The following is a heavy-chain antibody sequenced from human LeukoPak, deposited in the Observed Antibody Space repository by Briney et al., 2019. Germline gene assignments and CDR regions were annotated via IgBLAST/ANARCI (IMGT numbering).Heavy chain of an antibody. J-gene: IGHJ4*02. CDR2: IKSKSDGGTT. CDR3: TTVTPSYSRLGY. D-gene: IGHD2-15*01. CDR1: GFTFSSYW. V-gene: IGHV3-15*01. Sequence: PGGSLRLSCAASGFTFSSYWMSWVRQAPGKGLEWVGRIKSKSDGGTTDYAAPVKGRFAISRDDSRNTVYLQMNSLKTEDTAVYYCTTVTPSYSRLGYWGPGTLVTVSS.